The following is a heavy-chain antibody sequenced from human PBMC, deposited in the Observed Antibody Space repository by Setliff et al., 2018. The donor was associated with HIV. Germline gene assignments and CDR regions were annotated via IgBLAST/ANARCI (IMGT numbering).Heavy chain of an antibody. Sequence: PGGSLRLSCAASGFTFSSYSMNWVRQAPGKGLEWVSSISSSSSYIYYADSVKGRFTISRDNAKNSLYLQMNSLGAEDTAVYYCASDMVRAYGMDVWGQGTTVTVSS. V-gene: IGHV3-21*01. CDR3: ASDMVRAYGMDV. CDR1: GFTFSSYS. J-gene: IGHJ6*02. D-gene: IGHD3-10*01. CDR2: ISSSSSYI.